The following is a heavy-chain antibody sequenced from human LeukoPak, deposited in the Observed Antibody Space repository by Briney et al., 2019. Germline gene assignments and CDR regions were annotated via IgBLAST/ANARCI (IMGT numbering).Heavy chain of an antibody. J-gene: IGHJ4*02. CDR3: ARGGRGYSVYDYAAFGY. Sequence: GGSLRLSCAASGFTFNSYSMNWVRQAPGRGLEWVSYISSTSSSIYYADSVKGRFTISRDNAKNSLSLQMNSLRAEDTAVYYCARGGRGYSVYDYAAFGYWGQGTLVTVSS. V-gene: IGHV3-48*01. CDR2: ISSTSSSI. D-gene: IGHD5/OR15-5a*01. CDR1: GFTFNSYS.